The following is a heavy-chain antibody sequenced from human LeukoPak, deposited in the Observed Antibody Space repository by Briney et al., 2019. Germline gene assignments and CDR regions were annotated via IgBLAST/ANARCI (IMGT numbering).Heavy chain of an antibody. Sequence: TGGSLRLSCAASGFTVSTNYMSWVRQAPGKGLEWVSVIYSGGSTYYADSVKGRFTISRDNSKNTLYLQMNSLRAEDTAVYYCARVAPHRRLSSGWYHFDYWGQGTLVTVSS. D-gene: IGHD6-19*01. J-gene: IGHJ4*02. V-gene: IGHV3-66*01. CDR3: ARVAPHRRLSSGWYHFDY. CDR1: GFTVSTNY. CDR2: IYSGGST.